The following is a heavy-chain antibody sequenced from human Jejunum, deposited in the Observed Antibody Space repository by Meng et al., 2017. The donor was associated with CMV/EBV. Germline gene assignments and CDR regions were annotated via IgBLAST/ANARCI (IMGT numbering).Heavy chain of an antibody. Sequence: GCTFSAFTMGWVRQAPGKGLEWVSTLDYTGGGIKYADSVKGRFIISRDTSKNTLFLQMNSLMADDTAIYYCAKGVSSTSPYRAYDVLGQGTMVTVSS. J-gene: IGHJ3*01. D-gene: IGHD2-2*01. CDR2: LDYTGGGI. V-gene: IGHV3-23*01. CDR3: AKGVSSTSPYRAYDV. CDR1: GCTFSAFT.